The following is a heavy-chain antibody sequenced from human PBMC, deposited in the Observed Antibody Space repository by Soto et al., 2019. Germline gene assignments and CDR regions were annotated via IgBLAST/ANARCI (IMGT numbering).Heavy chain of an antibody. J-gene: IGHJ4*02. V-gene: IGHV1-18*01. CDR2: ISAYNGNT. D-gene: IGHD5-18*01. CDR1: GYTFTSYG. Sequence: ASVKVSCKASGYTFTSYGISWVRQAPGQGLEWMGWISAYNGNTNYAQKLQGRVTITTDTSTSTAYMELRSLRSDDTAVYYCARRVKVGYSYGYGGYYFDYWGQGTLVTVSS. CDR3: ARRVKVGYSYGYGGYYFDY.